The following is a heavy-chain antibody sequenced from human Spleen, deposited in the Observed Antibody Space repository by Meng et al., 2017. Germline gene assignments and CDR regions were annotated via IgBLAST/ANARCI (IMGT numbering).Heavy chain of an antibody. D-gene: IGHD4-23*01. V-gene: IGHV3-23*01. CDR2: ISATGGST. CDR3: ARDSVVTRGPLDY. Sequence: GESLKISCAASGFTFSTYAMSWVRQAPGKGLERVSAISATGGSTYYADSVKGRFTISRDNSKNTLYLQMNSLRAEDTAVYYCARDSVVTRGPLDYWGQGTLVTVSS. J-gene: IGHJ4*02. CDR1: GFTFSTYA.